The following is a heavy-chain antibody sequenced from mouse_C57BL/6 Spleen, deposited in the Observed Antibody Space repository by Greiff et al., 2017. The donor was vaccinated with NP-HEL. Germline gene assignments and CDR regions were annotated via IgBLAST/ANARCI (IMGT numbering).Heavy chain of an antibody. CDR2: IDPEDGDT. Sequence: VQLQQSGAELVRPGASVKLSCTASGFNIKDYYMHWVKQRPEQGLEWIGRIDPEDGDTEYAPKFQGKATMTADTSSNTAYLQLSSLTSEDTAVYYCTRGAQASWFAYWGQGTLVTVSA. CDR3: TRGAQASWFAY. V-gene: IGHV14-1*01. CDR1: GFNIKDYY. J-gene: IGHJ3*01. D-gene: IGHD3-2*02.